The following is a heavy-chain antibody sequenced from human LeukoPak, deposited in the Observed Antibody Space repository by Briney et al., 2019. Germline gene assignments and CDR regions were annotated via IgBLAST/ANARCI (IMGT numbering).Heavy chain of an antibody. J-gene: IGHJ3*02. CDR2: IYVSGST. CDR3: ARTPILTGHNHVFDI. V-gene: IGHV4-4*07. CDR1: GGFISGQY. D-gene: IGHD3-9*01. Sequence: PSETLSLTCGVSGGFISGQYWSWIRQSAGKGLEWIGRIYVSGSTNYNPSPKSRVTMSEDTSKNQFSLKLSSVTAADTAVYYCARTPILTGHNHVFDIWGQGTLVTVSS.